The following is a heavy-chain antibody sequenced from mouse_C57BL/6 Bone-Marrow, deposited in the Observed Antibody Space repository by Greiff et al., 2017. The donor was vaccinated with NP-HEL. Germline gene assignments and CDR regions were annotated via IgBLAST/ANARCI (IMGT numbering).Heavy chain of an antibody. Sequence: VQLQQSGAELVRPGASVTLSCKASGYTFTDYEMHWVKQTPVHGLEWIGAIDPETGGTAYNQKFKGTAILTADKSSITAYMELRSLTSEDSAVYYCTISNSDYFDYWGQGTTLTVSS. V-gene: IGHV1-15*01. CDR1: GYTFTDYE. CDR3: TISNSDYFDY. D-gene: IGHD1-3*01. J-gene: IGHJ2*01. CDR2: IDPETGGT.